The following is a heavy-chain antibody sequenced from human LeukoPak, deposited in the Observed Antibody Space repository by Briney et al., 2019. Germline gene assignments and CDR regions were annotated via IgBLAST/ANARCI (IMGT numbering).Heavy chain of an antibody. CDR3: ARDTIAADTGWTYAFDI. J-gene: IGHJ3*02. Sequence: GGSLRLSCAASGFTFSGYSMNWVRQAPGKGLEWVSSISSSSIYIYYADSVSGRFTISRDNAKNSLYLQMNSLRAEDTAVYYCARDTIAADTGWTYAFDIWGQGTMVTVSS. CDR2: ISSSSIYI. CDR1: GFTFSGYS. D-gene: IGHD6-13*01. V-gene: IGHV3-21*01.